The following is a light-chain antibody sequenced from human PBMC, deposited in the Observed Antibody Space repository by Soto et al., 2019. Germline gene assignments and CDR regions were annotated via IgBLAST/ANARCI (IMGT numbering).Light chain of an antibody. Sequence: QSVLTQPPSVSGAPGQRVTISCTGSSSNIGAGHVVHWYQQFPGRAPNLLIYGSTNRPSGVPDRFSGSKSGTSASLASTGLQAEEEADYYCQSYDSGLSASVFGGGTKLTVL. CDR2: GST. CDR1: SSNIGAGHV. J-gene: IGLJ2*01. CDR3: QSYDSGLSASV. V-gene: IGLV1-40*01.